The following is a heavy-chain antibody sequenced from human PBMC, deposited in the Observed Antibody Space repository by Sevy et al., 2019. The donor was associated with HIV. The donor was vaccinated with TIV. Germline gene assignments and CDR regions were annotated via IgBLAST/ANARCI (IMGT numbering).Heavy chain of an antibody. Sequence: ASVKVSCKASGGTFSSYAISWVRQAPGQGLEWMGGIIPIFGTANYAQKFQGRVTITAGESTSTAYMGLSSQRSEDTAVYYCARDRGFEFAYYWGQGTLVTVSS. V-gene: IGHV1-69*13. J-gene: IGHJ4*02. D-gene: IGHD3-10*01. CDR2: IIPIFGTA. CDR3: ARDRGFEFAYY. CDR1: GGTFSSYA.